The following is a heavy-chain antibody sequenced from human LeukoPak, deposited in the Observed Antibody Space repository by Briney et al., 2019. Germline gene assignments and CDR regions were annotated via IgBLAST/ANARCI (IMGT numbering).Heavy chain of an antibody. J-gene: IGHJ5*02. D-gene: IGHD6-13*01. CDR2: ISATGDRT. Sequence: GGSLRLSCAASGFTFTSYPMTWVRQAAGKGLEWVSTISATGDRTHYADAVKGRFTISRDNSRNTVYLQMTSLRAEDTATYYCAKDNRPYSSGWYVDLWGQGTLVTVSS. CDR3: AKDNRPYSSGWYVDL. CDR1: GFTFTSYP. V-gene: IGHV3-23*01.